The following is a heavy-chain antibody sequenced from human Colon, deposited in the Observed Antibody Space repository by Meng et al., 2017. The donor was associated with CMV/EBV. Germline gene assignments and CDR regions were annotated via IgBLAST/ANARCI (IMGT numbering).Heavy chain of an antibody. CDR3: ARGKQAGFDL. CDR2: IIPMFGSP. J-gene: IGHJ5*02. D-gene: IGHD6-13*01. CDR1: GGTFDTST. V-gene: IGHV1-69*12. Sequence: VQQVQFGTGVKKPGSSVKVSCKASGGTFDTSTFNWVRQAPGQGLEWMGGIIPMFGSPSYSQKFRGRVTITADELEVNSLRSEDTAVYYCARGKQAGFDLWGQGTLVTVSS.